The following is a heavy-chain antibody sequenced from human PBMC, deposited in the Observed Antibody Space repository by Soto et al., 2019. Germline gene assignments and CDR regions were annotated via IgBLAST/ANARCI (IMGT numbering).Heavy chain of an antibody. J-gene: IGHJ6*02. D-gene: IGHD3-3*01. Sequence: WESLKISCKGSGYSFTSYWIGWVRQMPGKGLEWMGIIYPGDSDTRYSPSFQGQVTISANKSISTAYLQWSSLKASDTAMYYCARAVDFWSGLRNSYYCMDVWCQATTVTVS. CDR1: GYSFTSYW. CDR2: IYPGDSDT. CDR3: ARAVDFWSGLRNSYYCMDV. V-gene: IGHV5-51*01.